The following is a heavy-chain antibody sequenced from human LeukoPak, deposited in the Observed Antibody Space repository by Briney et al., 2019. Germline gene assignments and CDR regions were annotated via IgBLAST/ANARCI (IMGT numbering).Heavy chain of an antibody. J-gene: IGHJ3*02. Sequence: GGSLRLSCAASGFTFSSYAMSWVRQAPGKGLEWVSAISGSGGSTYYADSVKGRFTISRDNAKNSLYLQMNSLRDEDTAVYYCANMAGLYSSGWPHDPFDIWGQGTMVTVSS. CDR1: GFTFSSYA. CDR3: ANMAGLYSSGWPHDPFDI. D-gene: IGHD6-19*01. V-gene: IGHV3-23*01. CDR2: ISGSGGST.